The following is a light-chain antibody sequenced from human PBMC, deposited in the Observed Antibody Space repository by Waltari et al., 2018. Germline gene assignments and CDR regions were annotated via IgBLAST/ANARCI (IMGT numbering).Light chain of an antibody. J-gene: IGLJ2*01. Sequence: QSALTQPASVSGSPGKSITISCTGTSSDVDGYNYVSWYQQHPGKAPKLMIYDVSKRPSGVSNRFSGSKSGNTASLTISGLQAEDEADYYCSSYTSSSTLVFGGGTKLTVL. CDR3: SSYTSSSTLV. V-gene: IGLV2-14*01. CDR2: DVS. CDR1: SSDVDGYNY.